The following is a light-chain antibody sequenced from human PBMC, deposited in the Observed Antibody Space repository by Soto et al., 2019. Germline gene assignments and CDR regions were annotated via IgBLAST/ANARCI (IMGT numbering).Light chain of an antibody. J-gene: IGLJ1*01. CDR2: EVS. CDR3: SSYTSSSPLYV. CDR1: SSDVGGYNY. V-gene: IGLV2-14*01. Sequence: QSALTQPASVSGSPGQSITISCTGTSSDVGGYNYVSWYQQHPGKAPKLMIYEVSNRPSGVSNRFSGSKSGNTASLTISGLQAEDEADYYCSSYTSSSPLYVCGTGTKLTVL.